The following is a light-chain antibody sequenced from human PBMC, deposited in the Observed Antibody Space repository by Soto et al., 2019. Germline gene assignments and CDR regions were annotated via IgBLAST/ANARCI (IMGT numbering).Light chain of an antibody. CDR2: EVS. J-gene: IGLJ2*01. Sequence: QSALTQPASVSGSPGQSITISCTASTSDVAVSNYVSWYQQLPGKAPKLLIYEVSYRPSGVSNRFSGSKSGSTASLTISGLQAEDEADYYCSSYTSSNTLFGGGTKLPS. V-gene: IGLV2-14*01. CDR1: TSDVAVSNY. CDR3: SSYTSSNTL.